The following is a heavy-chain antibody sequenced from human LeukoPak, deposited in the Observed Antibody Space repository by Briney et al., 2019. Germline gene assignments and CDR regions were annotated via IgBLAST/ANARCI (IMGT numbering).Heavy chain of an antibody. CDR1: GYSFTSYW. J-gene: IGHJ1*01. D-gene: IGHD3-22*01. CDR2: IYPGDSDT. Sequence: GESLKISCKGSGYSFTSYWIGWARQMPGKGLEWMGIIYPGDSDTRYSPSFQGQVTISADKSISTAYLQWSSLKASDTAMYYCARPDSSGYFRFEYFQHWGQGTLVTVSS. CDR3: ARPDSSGYFRFEYFQH. V-gene: IGHV5-51*01.